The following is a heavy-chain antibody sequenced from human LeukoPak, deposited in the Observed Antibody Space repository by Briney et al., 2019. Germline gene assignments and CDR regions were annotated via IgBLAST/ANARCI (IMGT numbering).Heavy chain of an antibody. J-gene: IGHJ4*02. D-gene: IGHD3-22*01. CDR2: ISGSGGST. Sequence: GGSLRLSCAASGFTFSSYAMSWVRQAPGKGLEWVSAISGSGGSTYYADSVKGRFTISRDNSKNTLYLQMNSLRAEDTAVYCCAKNLHYDSSGYYYVPTYYFDYWGQGTLVTVSS. CDR1: GFTFSSYA. CDR3: AKNLHYDSSGYYYVPTYYFDY. V-gene: IGHV3-23*01.